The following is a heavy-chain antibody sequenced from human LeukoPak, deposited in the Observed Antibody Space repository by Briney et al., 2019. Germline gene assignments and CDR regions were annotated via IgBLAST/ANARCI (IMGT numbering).Heavy chain of an antibody. J-gene: IGHJ3*01. CDR2: ISAYNGNT. CDR3: ARTLDDYGDYGV. D-gene: IGHD4-17*01. Sequence: ASVKVSCKAFGYTFTNYGISWVRQAPGQGLEWMGWISAYNGNTNYAQKVQGRVTMTTDTSTSTAYMELRSLRSDGTAVYYCARTLDDYGDYGVWGQGTMVTVSS. V-gene: IGHV1-18*04. CDR1: GYTFTNYG.